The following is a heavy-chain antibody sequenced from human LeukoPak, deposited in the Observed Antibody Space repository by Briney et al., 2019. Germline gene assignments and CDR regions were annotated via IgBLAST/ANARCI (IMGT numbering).Heavy chain of an antibody. D-gene: IGHD4-17*01. CDR3: ATDSHYAFDF. CDR1: GFIFNNYA. CDR2: ISWNSGSI. Sequence: GGSLRLSCAGSGFIFNNYAMHWVRHPPGKGLEWVSGISWNSGSIDYADSVKGRFTISRDNAKNSLYLQMNSLRDEDTAVYYCATDSHYAFDFWGLGTLVTVSS. J-gene: IGHJ4*02. V-gene: IGHV3-9*01.